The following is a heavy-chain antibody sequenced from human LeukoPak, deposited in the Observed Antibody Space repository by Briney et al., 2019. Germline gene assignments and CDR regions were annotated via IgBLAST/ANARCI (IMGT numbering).Heavy chain of an antibody. D-gene: IGHD2-2*01. J-gene: IGHJ4*02. CDR1: GGSFSGYY. V-gene: IGHV4-59*08. CDR2: IYYSGST. Sequence: PSETLFLTCAVYGGSFSGYYWSWIRQPPGKGLEWIGYIYYSGSTNYNPSLKSRVTISVDTSKNQFSLKLSSVTAADTAVYYCARQEIRCSSTSCYWTGFDYWGQGTLVTVSS. CDR3: ARQEIRCSSTSCYWTGFDY.